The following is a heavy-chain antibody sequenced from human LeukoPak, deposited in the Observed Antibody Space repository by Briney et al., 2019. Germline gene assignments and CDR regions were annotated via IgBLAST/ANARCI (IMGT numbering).Heavy chain of an antibody. J-gene: IGHJ4*02. CDR1: GYTFTRNY. Sequence: GASVKMSCKASGYTFTRNYMHWVRQAPGQGLEWMGVIHPSVSSTNYAQKFQGRVTMTKDTSTSTVYIELNSLRSDDTAVYYCARMDMDAAMVTNYLDHWGQGTLVTVSS. CDR3: ARMDMDAAMVTNYLDH. CDR2: IHPSVSST. D-gene: IGHD5-18*01. V-gene: IGHV1-46*01.